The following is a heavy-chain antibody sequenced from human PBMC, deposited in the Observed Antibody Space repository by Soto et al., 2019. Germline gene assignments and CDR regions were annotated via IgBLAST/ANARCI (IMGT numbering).Heavy chain of an antibody. CDR2: INTNTGNP. CDR3: AREGTTVTNSL. Sequence: GASVKVSCKASGYTFTSYAMNWVRQAPGQGLEWMEWINTNTGNPTYAQGFTGRFVFSLDTSVSTAYLQICSLKAEDTAVYYCAREGTTVTNSLWGQGTLVTVSS. J-gene: IGHJ4*02. CDR1: GYTFTSYA. D-gene: IGHD4-17*01. V-gene: IGHV7-4-1*01.